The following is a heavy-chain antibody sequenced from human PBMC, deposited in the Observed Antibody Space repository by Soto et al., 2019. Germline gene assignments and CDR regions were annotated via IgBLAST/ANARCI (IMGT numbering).Heavy chain of an antibody. CDR1: GFTFSSYG. CDR3: ARRTNYYKSSGFDY. D-gene: IGHD3-22*01. CDR2: IWYDGSNK. J-gene: IGHJ4*02. V-gene: IGHV3-33*01. Sequence: QVQLVESGGGVVQPGRSLRLSCAASGFTFSSYGMHWVRQAPGKGLEWVAVIWYDGSNKYYADSVKGRVTIPRDNSKNTLYMQMNSRRAEDTAVYYCARRTNYYKSSGFDYWGQGTLVTVSS.